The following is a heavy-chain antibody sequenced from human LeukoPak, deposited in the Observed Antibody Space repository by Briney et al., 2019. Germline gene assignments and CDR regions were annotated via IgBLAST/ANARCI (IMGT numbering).Heavy chain of an antibody. J-gene: IGHJ4*02. V-gene: IGHV1-8*03. CDR2: MNPNSGNT. CDR3: ARGSRGYSYGERRSNDY. D-gene: IGHD5-18*01. Sequence: ASVKVSCKASGYTFTSYDINWVRQATGQGFEWMGWMNPNSGNTGYAQKFQGRVTITRNTSISTAYTELSSLRSEDTAVYYCARGSRGYSYGERRSNDYWGQGTLVTVSS. CDR1: GYTFTSYD.